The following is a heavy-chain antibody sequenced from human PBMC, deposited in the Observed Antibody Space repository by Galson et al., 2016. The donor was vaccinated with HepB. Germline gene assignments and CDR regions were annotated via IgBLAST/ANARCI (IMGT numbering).Heavy chain of an antibody. D-gene: IGHD2-15*01. J-gene: IGHJ2*01. CDR3: ARASNGYCRGGSCYDWNFDL. V-gene: IGHV3-74*01. CDR1: GFTFSSYW. Sequence: SLRLSCAASGFTFSSYWMHWVRQVPGKGLVWVSRINSDGGSTSYADFVKGRFTISRDNAKNTLYLQMNSLRAEDTAVYYCARASNGYCRGGSCYDWNFDLWGRGTLVTVSS. CDR2: INSDGGST.